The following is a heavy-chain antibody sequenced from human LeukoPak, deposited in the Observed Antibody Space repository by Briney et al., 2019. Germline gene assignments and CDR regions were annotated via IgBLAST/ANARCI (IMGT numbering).Heavy chain of an antibody. D-gene: IGHD2-2*01. CDR3: ARDGAVVVPAAHDY. CDR1: GFTFSSYG. J-gene: IGHJ4*02. CDR2: ISYDGSNK. V-gene: IGHV3-30*03. Sequence: GRSLRLSCAASGFTFSSYGMHWVRQAPGKGLEWVAVISYDGSNKYYADSVKGRFTISRDNAKNSLYLQMNSLRAEDAAVYYCARDGAVVVPAAHDYWGQGTLVTVSS.